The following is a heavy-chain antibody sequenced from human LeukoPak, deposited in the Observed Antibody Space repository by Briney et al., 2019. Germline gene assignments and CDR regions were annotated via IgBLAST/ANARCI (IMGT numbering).Heavy chain of an antibody. CDR2: FDPEDGET. D-gene: IGHD3-22*01. J-gene: IGHJ4*02. CDR3: ATGHYYDSSGYADY. CDR1: GYTLTELS. Sequence: ASVKVSCKVSGYTLTELSMRWVRQAPGKGLEWMGGFDPEDGETIYAQKFQGRVTMTEDTSTDTAYMELSSLRSEDTAVYYCATGHYYDSSGYADYWGQGTLVTVSS. V-gene: IGHV1-24*01.